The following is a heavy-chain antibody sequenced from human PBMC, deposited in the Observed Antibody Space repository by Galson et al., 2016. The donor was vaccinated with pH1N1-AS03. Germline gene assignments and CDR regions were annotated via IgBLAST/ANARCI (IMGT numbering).Heavy chain of an antibody. CDR3: ARRANWGFTGRQNWFDP. J-gene: IGHJ5*02. CDR2: INHSGST. V-gene: IGHV4-34*01. Sequence: EWIGDINHSGSTNYNPSLKNRVTISVDTSTNQFSLNLTSVTAADTAVYYCARRANWGFTGRQNWFDPWGQGTLVTVSS. D-gene: IGHD7-27*01.